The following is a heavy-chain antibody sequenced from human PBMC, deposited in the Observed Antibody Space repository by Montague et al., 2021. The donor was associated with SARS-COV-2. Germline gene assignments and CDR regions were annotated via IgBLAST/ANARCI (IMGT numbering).Heavy chain of an antibody. V-gene: IGHV4-59*09. CDR3: ARGGATYYYDTSGYVNAFDR. CDR2: NGYT. Sequence: NGYTNYNPSLKSQVTISSDTSKNQFSLRLSSVTAADTAVYFCARGGATYYYDTSGYVNAFDRWGKGKM. J-gene: IGHJ3*02. D-gene: IGHD3-22*01.